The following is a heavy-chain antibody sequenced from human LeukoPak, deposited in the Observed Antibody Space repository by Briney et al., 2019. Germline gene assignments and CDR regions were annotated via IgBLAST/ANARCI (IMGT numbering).Heavy chain of an antibody. J-gene: IGHJ4*02. D-gene: IGHD3-3*01. V-gene: IGHV4-30-4*08. CDR1: GGSISSGDYY. CDR2: IYYSGST. Sequence: PSETLSLTCTVSGGSISSGDYYWSWIRQPPGKGLEWIGYIYYSGSTYYNPSLKSRVTISVDTSKNQFSLKLSSVTAADTAVYYCARDGPYDFWSGYSYWGQGALVTVSS. CDR3: ARDGPYDFWSGYSY.